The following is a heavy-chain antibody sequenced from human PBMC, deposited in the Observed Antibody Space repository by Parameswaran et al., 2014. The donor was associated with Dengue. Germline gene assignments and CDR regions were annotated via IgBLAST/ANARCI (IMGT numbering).Heavy chain of an antibody. J-gene: IGHJ4*02. V-gene: IGHV3-72*01. D-gene: IGHD4-17*01. CDR2: TRNKANSYTT. Sequence: WIRQPPGKGLEWVGRTRNKANSYTTEYAASVKGRFTISRDDSKNSLYLQMNSLKTEDTAVYYCATTRDYGDWDYWGQGTLVTVSS. CDR3: ATTRDYGDWDY.